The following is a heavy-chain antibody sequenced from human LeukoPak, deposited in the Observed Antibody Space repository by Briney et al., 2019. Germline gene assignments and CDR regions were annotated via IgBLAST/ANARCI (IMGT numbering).Heavy chain of an antibody. CDR3: ARDSVEMARIYYFDY. Sequence: PSETLSLTCTVSGGSISSYYWGWIRQPPGKGLEWIGSVHHSGSTYYDPSLKSRVTISIDTSKNQFSLKLTSVTAADTAVYYCARDSVEMARIYYFDYWGQGTLVTVSS. J-gene: IGHJ4*02. CDR2: VHHSGST. V-gene: IGHV4-38-2*02. CDR1: GGSISSYY. D-gene: IGHD5-24*01.